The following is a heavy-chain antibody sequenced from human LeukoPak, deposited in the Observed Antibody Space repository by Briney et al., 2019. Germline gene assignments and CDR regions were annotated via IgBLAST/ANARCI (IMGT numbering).Heavy chain of an antibody. CDR1: GGSINNYY. CDR2: IYYTGST. CDR3: ARDNNWNYGVWFDP. D-gene: IGHD1-7*01. Sequence: SETLSLTCTVSGGSINNYYWSWVRQPPGAGLEWLAYIYYTGSTNYNPSLKTRLTISVDTSKNQFSLKLSSVTAADTAVYYCARDNNWNYGVWFDPWGQGTLVTVSS. V-gene: IGHV4-59*01. J-gene: IGHJ5*02.